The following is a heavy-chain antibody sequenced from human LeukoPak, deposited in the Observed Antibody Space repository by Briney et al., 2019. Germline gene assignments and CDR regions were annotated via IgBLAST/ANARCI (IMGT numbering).Heavy chain of an antibody. V-gene: IGHV3-30*14. J-gene: IGHJ4*02. D-gene: IGHD5-12*01. CDR1: GFTFSSYA. CDR2: ISYDGSNK. Sequence: GGSLRLSCAASGFTFSSYAMHWVRQAPGKGLEWVAVISYDGSNKYYADSVKGRFTISRDNSKNTLYLQMNSLRVDDTAVYYCARLDSGYNAYAPFDHWGQGTLVTVSS. CDR3: ARLDSGYNAYAPFDH.